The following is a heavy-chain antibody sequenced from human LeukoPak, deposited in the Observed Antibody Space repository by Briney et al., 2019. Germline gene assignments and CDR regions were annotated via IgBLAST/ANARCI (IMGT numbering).Heavy chain of an antibody. V-gene: IGHV4-4*07. CDR3: AREAGATAGYFDY. Sequence: SETLPLTCTVSGGSISSYYWSWIRQPAGKGLEWIGRIYTSGSTNYNPSLKSRVTISVDKSKNQFSLKLSSVTAADTAVYYCAREAGATAGYFDYWGQGTLVTVSS. D-gene: IGHD1-26*01. J-gene: IGHJ4*02. CDR2: IYTSGST. CDR1: GGSISSYY.